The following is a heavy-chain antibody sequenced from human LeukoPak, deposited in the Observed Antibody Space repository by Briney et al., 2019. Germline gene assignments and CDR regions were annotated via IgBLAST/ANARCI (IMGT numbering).Heavy chain of an antibody. D-gene: IGHD6-6*01. J-gene: IGHJ4*02. V-gene: IGHV3-30-3*01. Sequence: GGSLRLSCAASGFTFSSYAMHWVRQAPGKGLEWVAVISYDGSNKYYADSVKGRFTISRDNSKNTLYLQMNSLRAEDTAVYYCAKARVATRAALGYWGQGTLVTVSS. CDR1: GFTFSSYA. CDR3: AKARVATRAALGY. CDR2: ISYDGSNK.